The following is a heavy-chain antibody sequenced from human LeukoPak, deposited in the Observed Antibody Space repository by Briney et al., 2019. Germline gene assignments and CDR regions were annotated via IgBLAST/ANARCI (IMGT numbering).Heavy chain of an antibody. CDR1: GFTVSSNF. CDR2: IYSGGAT. V-gene: IGHV3-66*04. J-gene: IGHJ6*02. Sequence: GGSLRLSCAASGFTVSSNFMSWVRQAPGKGLEWVSVIYSGGATYYADSVKGRFTISRDNSKNTLYLQLSSLRAEDTAVYYCARHDSSGYPARLHGMAVWGQGTTVTASS. CDR3: ARHDSSGYPARLHGMAV. D-gene: IGHD3-22*01.